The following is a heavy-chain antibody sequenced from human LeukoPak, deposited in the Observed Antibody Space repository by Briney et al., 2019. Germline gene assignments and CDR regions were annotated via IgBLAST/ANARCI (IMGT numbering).Heavy chain of an antibody. D-gene: IGHD6-13*01. CDR2: IYYSGST. J-gene: IGHJ6*03. CDR3: ASGSSWYDTYYMDV. Sequence: PSETLSLTCTVSGGSISSYYWSWIRQPPGKGLEWIGYIYYSGSTNYNPSLKSRVTISVDTSKNQFSLKLSSVTAADTAVYYCASGSSWYDTYYMDVWGKGTTVTISS. CDR1: GGSISSYY. V-gene: IGHV4-59*01.